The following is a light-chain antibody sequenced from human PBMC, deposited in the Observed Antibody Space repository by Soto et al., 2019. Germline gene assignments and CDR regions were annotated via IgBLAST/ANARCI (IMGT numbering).Light chain of an antibody. CDR2: AAS. J-gene: IGKJ5*01. V-gene: IGKV1-39*01. CDR1: HNINTY. CDR3: QLSDSSLT. Sequence: DIQMTQSPSSLSASVGDRVAITCRASHNINTYLNWYQQRPGKAPRLLIYAASSVQGGVPSRFSGSGSGTDFTLTISSLQPEGFATYYCQLSDSSLTFGQGTRLEIK.